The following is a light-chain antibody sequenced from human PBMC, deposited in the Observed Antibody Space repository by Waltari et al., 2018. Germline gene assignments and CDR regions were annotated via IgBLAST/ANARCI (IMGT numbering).Light chain of an antibody. CDR3: SSYANSNTLL. Sequence: QSALSQQPASVSGFPGQSITISCTGGNRDIGGYNFVAWHQQHPGKVPKLIIYDVSYRPSGFSIRFSGSKSGNTASLTISGLQAEDEADYYCSSYANSNTLLFGGGTKLAVL. V-gene: IGLV2-14*03. J-gene: IGLJ2*01. CDR1: NRDIGGYNF. CDR2: DVS.